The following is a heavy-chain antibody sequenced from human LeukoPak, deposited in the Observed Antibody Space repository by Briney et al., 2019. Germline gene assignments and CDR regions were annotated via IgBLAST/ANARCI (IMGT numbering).Heavy chain of an antibody. V-gene: IGHV1-18*01. D-gene: IGHD3-3*01. CDR3: ARVLRFRQSYYYYMDV. J-gene: IGHJ6*03. CDR2: ISASMGNR. CDR1: GYSFSSYD. Sequence: ASVKVSCKASGYSFSSYDISWVRQAPGQGLEWMGWISASMGNRNCAQNFQGRVTMTTDTSTSTAYMELRRLRSDDTAVYFCARVLRFRQSYYYYMDVWGTGTTVTVSS.